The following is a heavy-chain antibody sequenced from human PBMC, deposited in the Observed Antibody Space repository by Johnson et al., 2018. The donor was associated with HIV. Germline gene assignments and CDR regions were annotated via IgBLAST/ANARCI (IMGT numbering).Heavy chain of an antibody. D-gene: IGHD1-26*01. J-gene: IGHJ3*02. CDR2: ISYDGSNK. CDR3: ARDIVGAPDAFDI. CDR1: GFTFSSYA. V-gene: IGHV3-30*04. Sequence: QVQLVESGGGVVRPGGSLRLSCAASGFTFSSYAMHWVRQAPGKGLEWVAVISYDGSNKYYADSVKGRITISRDNSKNTLYVQMNSLRAEDTAVYYCARDIVGAPDAFDIWGQGTMVTVSS.